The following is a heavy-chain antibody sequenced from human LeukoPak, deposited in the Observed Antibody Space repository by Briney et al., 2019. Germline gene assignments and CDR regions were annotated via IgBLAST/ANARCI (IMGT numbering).Heavy chain of an antibody. V-gene: IGHV3-33*06. CDR2: IWYDGSNK. CDR1: GFTFSSYG. CDR3: AKDRVSGYSYGYLDYYYYMDV. Sequence: GGSLRLSCAASGFTFSSYGVHWVRQAPGKGLEWVAVIWYDGSNKYYADSVKGRFTISRDNSKTTLYLQMNSLRAEDTAVYYCAKDRVSGYSYGYLDYYYYMDVWGKGTTVTVSS. J-gene: IGHJ6*03. D-gene: IGHD5-18*01.